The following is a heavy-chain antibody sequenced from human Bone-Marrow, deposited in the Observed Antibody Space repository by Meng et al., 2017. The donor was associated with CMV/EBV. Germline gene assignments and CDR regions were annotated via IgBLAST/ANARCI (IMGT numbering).Heavy chain of an antibody. CDR2: ISISSSYI. V-gene: IGHV3-21*04. CDR1: GFTFNSYS. J-gene: IGHJ6*02. CDR3: AKVHMLGPYYYYYYGMDV. D-gene: IGHD2-8*01. Sequence: GECLKIALGVSGFTFNSYSMNWVRQGPGKGLEWVSSISISSSYIYYADSVKGRFTISRDNSKNTLYLQMNSLRAEDTAVYYCAKVHMLGPYYYYYYGMDVWGQGTTVTVSS.